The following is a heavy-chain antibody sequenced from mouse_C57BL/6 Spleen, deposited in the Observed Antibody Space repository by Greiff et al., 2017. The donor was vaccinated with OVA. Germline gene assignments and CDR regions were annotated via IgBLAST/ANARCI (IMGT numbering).Heavy chain of an antibody. V-gene: IGHV1-82*01. D-gene: IGHD5-1-1*01. Sequence: QVQLQQSGPELVKPGASVKISCKASGYAFSSSWMNWVKQRPGKGLEWIGRIYPGDGDTNYNGKFKGKATLTADKSSSTAYMQLSSLTSEDSAVYFCARLGIPDYFDYWGQGTTLTVSS. J-gene: IGHJ2*01. CDR3: ARLGIPDYFDY. CDR2: IYPGDGDT. CDR1: GYAFSSSW.